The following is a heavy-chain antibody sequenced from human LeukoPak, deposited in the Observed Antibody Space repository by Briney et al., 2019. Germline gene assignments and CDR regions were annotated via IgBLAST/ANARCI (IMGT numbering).Heavy chain of an antibody. CDR1: GFTFSSYA. CDR2: ISGSGGST. CDR3: AKRAGYSYGTTAFDI. J-gene: IGHJ3*02. D-gene: IGHD5-18*01. V-gene: IGHV3-23*01. Sequence: GGSLRLSCAASGFTFSSYAMSWVRQAPGKGLEWGSAISGSGGSTYYADSVKGGVTISRDNSKNTLYLQMNSLRAEDTAVYYCAKRAGYSYGTTAFDIWGQGTMVTVSS.